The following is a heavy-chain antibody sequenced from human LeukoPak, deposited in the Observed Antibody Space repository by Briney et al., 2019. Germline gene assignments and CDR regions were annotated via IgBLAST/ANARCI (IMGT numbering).Heavy chain of an antibody. CDR2: ISAYNGNT. Sequence: ASVKVSCKASGYTFTSYGISWVRQAPGQGREWMGWISAYNGNTNYAQKLQGRVTMTTDTSTSTAYMELRSLRSDDTAVYYCARDRRNVVVPAVAFDYWGQGTLVTVSS. CDR3: ARDRRNVVVPAVAFDY. V-gene: IGHV1-18*04. CDR1: GYTFTSYG. D-gene: IGHD2-2*01. J-gene: IGHJ4*02.